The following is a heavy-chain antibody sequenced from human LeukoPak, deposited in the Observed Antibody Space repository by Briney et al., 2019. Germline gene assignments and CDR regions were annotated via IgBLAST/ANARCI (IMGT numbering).Heavy chain of an antibody. CDR1: GGSTSSYY. CDR2: IYYSGST. J-gene: IGHJ4*02. V-gene: IGHV4-59*08. CDR3: AGQRGYSGYDYVVGY. Sequence: SETLSLTCTVSGGSTSSYYWSWIRQPPGKGLEWIGYIYYSGSTNYNPSLKSRVTISVDTSKNQFSLKLSSVTAADTAVYYCAGQRGYSGYDYVVGYWGQGTLVTVSS. D-gene: IGHD5-12*01.